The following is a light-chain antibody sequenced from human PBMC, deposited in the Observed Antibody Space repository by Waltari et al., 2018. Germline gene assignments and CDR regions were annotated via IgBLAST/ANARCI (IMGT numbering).Light chain of an antibody. CDR2: KND. CDR3: AAWDDRLSRVL. V-gene: IGLV1-47*01. J-gene: IGLJ2*01. Sequence: QSVLTQPPSAAGTPGQRVTISCSGSSSNIGSNYVCWYQQLPGTAPKLLIYKNDQRPAGVPDRFSAAKSDTSASLAISGLRSDDEADYFCAAWDDRLSRVLFGGGTQLTVL. CDR1: SSNIGSNY.